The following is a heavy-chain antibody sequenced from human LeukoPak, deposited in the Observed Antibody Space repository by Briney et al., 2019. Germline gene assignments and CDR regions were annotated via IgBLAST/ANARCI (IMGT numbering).Heavy chain of an antibody. D-gene: IGHD6-19*01. CDR3: ASSSGWYGDAFDI. CDR1: VVTVSGKF. CDR2: IYSGGST. V-gene: IGHV3-53*04. J-gene: IGHJ3*02. Sequence: GGSLRLSCVAPVVTVSGKFVCKGRQALGERLERVSVIYSGGSTYYADSVKGRFTISRHNSKNTLYLQMNSLRAEDTAVYYCASSSGWYGDAFDIWGQGTMVTVSS.